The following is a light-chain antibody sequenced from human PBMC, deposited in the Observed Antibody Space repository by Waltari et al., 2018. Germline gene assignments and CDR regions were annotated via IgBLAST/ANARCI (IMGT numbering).Light chain of an antibody. J-gene: IGLJ3*02. CDR1: SSDVGSYNL. CDR2: EGS. CDR3: CSYAGSNTWV. V-gene: IGLV2-23*01. Sequence: QSALTQPASVSGSPGQSITISCTGTSSDVGSYNLVSWYQHHPGKAPKLMIYEGSKRHSGVSKRFSGSKSGNTASLTISGLQAEDEADYYCCSYAGSNTWVFGEGTKLTVL.